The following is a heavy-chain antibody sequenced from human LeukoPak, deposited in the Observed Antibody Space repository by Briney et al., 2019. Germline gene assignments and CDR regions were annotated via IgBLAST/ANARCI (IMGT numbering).Heavy chain of an antibody. D-gene: IGHD3-10*01. CDR1: GGSISGSY. CDR2: MYNSGST. Sequence: SETLSLTCTVSGGSISGSYWSWIRQPPGKGLEWIAYMYNSGSTNYNPSLKSRVTISVDTSKNQFSLKLSSVTAADTAVYYCARGVITMVRGVIAGNWFDPWGQGTLVTVSS. V-gene: IGHV4-59*01. CDR3: ARGVITMVRGVIAGNWFDP. J-gene: IGHJ5*02.